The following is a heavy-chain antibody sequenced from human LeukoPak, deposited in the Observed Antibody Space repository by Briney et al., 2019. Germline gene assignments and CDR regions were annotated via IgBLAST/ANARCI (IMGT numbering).Heavy chain of an antibody. CDR3: AKGTVTTNYYYYYMDV. CDR1: GFTFSSYS. CDR2: ISGSGVST. V-gene: IGHV3-23*01. Sequence: GRSLRLSCAASGFTFSSYSMNWVRQAPGKGLEWVSAISGSGVSTYYADSVKGRFTISRDNSKNTLYLQMNSLRAEDTAVYYCAKGTVTTNYYYYYMDVWGKGTTVTVSS. D-gene: IGHD4-11*01. J-gene: IGHJ6*03.